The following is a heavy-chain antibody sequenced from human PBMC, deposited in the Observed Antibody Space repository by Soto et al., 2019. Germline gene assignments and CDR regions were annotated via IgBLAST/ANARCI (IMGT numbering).Heavy chain of an antibody. CDR1: GFAFSNYA. CDR2: ISGGGVST. CDR3: AKVPAYDYVWGTYYYFDY. Sequence: GGSLRLSCTASGFAFSNYAMSWVRQAPGKGLEWVSSISGGGVSTYYADSVKGRFTISRDNSKNTLYLQMNSLRAEDTAVYYWAKVPAYDYVWGTYYYFDYWGLGALVTVSS. D-gene: IGHD3-16*01. V-gene: IGHV3-23*01. J-gene: IGHJ4*02.